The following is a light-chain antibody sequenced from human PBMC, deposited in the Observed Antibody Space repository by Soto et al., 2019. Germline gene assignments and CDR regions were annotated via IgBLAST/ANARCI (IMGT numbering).Light chain of an antibody. CDR2: DAS. V-gene: IGKV3-11*01. CDR1: QSVSSY. CDR3: QQRSNWPPR. Sequence: ELVMTQSPATLSLSPGERATLSCRASQSVSSYLAWYQQKPGQAPRLLIYDASNRATGIPARFSGSGSGTDFTLTISSLEPEDFAVYYCQQRSNWPPRFGQGTKVDIK. J-gene: IGKJ1*01.